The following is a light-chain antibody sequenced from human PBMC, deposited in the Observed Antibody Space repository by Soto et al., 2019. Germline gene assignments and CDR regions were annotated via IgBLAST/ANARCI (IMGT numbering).Light chain of an antibody. CDR2: END. CDR3: ATWDDSRNGYV. CDR1: SSNIGSNT. Sequence: QSVLTQPPSASGTPGQRVTISASGSSSNIGSNTVSWYQQVPGTAPKLLIYENDERPSGVPGRFSGSKSGTSASLAISGLQSEDEADYYCATWDDSRNGYVFGPGTKLTVL. V-gene: IGLV1-44*01. J-gene: IGLJ1*01.